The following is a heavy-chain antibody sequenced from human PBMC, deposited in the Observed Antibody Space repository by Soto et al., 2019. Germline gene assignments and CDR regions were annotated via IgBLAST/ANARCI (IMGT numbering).Heavy chain of an antibody. J-gene: IGHJ4*02. D-gene: IGHD4-17*01. CDR2: IYYSGST. CDR3: ARHPPYGPLDY. CDR1: GDSGYFISSSSYH. Sequence: SETTSLTCTVSGDSGYFISSSSYHWGWIRQPPGKGLEWIGNIYYSGSTYYNPSLKSRVTISGDTSKNQFSLRLASVTAADTAVYYCARHPPYGPLDYWGQGTLVTVSS. V-gene: IGHV4-39*01.